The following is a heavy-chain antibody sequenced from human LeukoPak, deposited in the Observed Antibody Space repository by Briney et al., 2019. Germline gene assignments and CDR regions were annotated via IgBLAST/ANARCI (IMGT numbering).Heavy chain of an antibody. D-gene: IGHD3-9*01. V-gene: IGHV3-13*01. J-gene: IGHJ6*02. CDR3: ARGGLRYFDWLLAPYYYGMDV. Sequence: GGSLRLSCAASGFTFSSYVMHWVRQATGKGLEWVSAIGTAGDTYYPGSVKGRFTISRENAKNSLYLQMNSLRAGDTAVYYCARGGLRYFDWLLAPYYYGMDVWGQGTTVTVSS. CDR2: IGTAGDT. CDR1: GFTFSSYV.